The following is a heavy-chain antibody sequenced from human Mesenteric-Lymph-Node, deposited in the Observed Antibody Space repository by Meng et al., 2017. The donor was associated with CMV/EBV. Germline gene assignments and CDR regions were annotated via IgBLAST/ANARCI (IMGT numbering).Heavy chain of an antibody. V-gene: IGHV3-7*01. CDR1: GFTFSSHW. Sequence: GESLKISCVGSGFTFSSHWMIWVRQPPGKGLEWVASIKEDGTTEFYEDSVKGRFTISRDNPKNSLFLQMNSLRVKDTAVYYCARGPGIGAFWGQGTLVTVSS. CDR2: IKEDGTTE. D-gene: IGHD1-26*01. J-gene: IGHJ4*02. CDR3: ARGPGIGAF.